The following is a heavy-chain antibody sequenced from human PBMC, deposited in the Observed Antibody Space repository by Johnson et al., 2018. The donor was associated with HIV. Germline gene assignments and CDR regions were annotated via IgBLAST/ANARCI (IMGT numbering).Heavy chain of an antibody. D-gene: IGHD4-17*01. CDR3: ALTDYGDYPQRVPDAFDI. Sequence: MQLVESGGGLVQPGGYLRLSYTASGFTVSSHNMSCVRQAPGKGLEWVAFIRYDGSNKYYADSVKARFTISRDNSKNTLYLQMNSLRAEDTAVYYCALTDYGDYPQRVPDAFDIWGQGTMVTVSS. V-gene: IGHV3-30*02. CDR1: GFTVSSHN. CDR2: IRYDGSNK. J-gene: IGHJ3*02.